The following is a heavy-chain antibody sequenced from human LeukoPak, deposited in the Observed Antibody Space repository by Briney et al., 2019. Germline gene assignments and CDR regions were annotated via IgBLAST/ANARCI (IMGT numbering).Heavy chain of an antibody. Sequence: SETLSLTCTVSGGSINNYYWTWIRQPPGKGPEWIGYIYYSGNTNYNRSLKSRVTVSVDTSKNQFSLKLSSVTAADTAVYYCARGLTSSGLRFDHWGQGTLVTVSS. CDR2: IYYSGNT. J-gene: IGHJ4*02. V-gene: IGHV4-59*01. CDR3: ARGLTSSGLRFDH. D-gene: IGHD3-22*01. CDR1: GGSINNYY.